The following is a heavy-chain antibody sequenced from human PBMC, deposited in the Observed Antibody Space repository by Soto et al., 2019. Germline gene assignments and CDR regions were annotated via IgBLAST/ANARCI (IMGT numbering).Heavy chain of an antibody. D-gene: IGHD1-26*01. V-gene: IGHV4-28*01. CDR1: GYSISGSNW. J-gene: IGHJ4*02. Sequence: PSETLSLTCAVSGYSISGSNWWGWIRQPPGKGLEWIGYIYYSGTTYYNPSLKSRVTMSVDTSKNQFSLKLTSVTAVDTAVYYCARREIQGPIDYWGQGTLVPSPQ. CDR3: ARREIQGPIDY. CDR2: IYYSGTT.